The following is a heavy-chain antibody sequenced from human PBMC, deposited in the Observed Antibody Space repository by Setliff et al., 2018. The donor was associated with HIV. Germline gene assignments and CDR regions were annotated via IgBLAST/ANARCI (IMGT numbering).Heavy chain of an antibody. CDR2: IYPNTGGT. CDR3: ASEWDRGGGRPFDVWGQGAFDI. Sequence: ASVKVSCKTSGYTFRIYGIIWVRQAPGQGLEWMGWIYPNTGGTKYAQKFQGRVTMTTHTSTNTAYMELRSLRPDDTAMYFCASEWDRGGGRPFDVWGQGAFDIWGQGTMVTVSS. J-gene: IGHJ3*02. D-gene: IGHD1-26*01. V-gene: IGHV1-18*01. CDR1: GYTFRIYG.